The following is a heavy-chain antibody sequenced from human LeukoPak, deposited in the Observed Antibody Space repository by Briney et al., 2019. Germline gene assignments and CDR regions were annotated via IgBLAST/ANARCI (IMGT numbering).Heavy chain of an antibody. CDR2: IKQDGSEK. J-gene: IGHJ4*02. V-gene: IGHV3-7*01. CDR3: ARIGASVGAIDY. CDR1: GFTFSSYW. Sequence: PGGSLRLSCAASGFTFSSYWMSWVRQAPGKGLEWVANIKQDGSEKYYVDSVKGRFTISRDNTKNTLYLQMNSLRAEDAAVYYCARIGASVGAIDYWGQGTLVTVSS. D-gene: IGHD1-26*01.